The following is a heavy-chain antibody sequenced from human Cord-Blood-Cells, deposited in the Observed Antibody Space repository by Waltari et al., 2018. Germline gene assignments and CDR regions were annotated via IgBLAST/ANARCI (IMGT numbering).Heavy chain of an antibody. CDR2: IRSKANSYAT. CDR3: TSIWSGKGN. V-gene: IGHV3-73*02. D-gene: IGHD3-3*01. CDR1: GFTFSGSA. J-gene: IGHJ4*02. Sequence: EVQLVESGGGLVQPGGSLKLSCAASGFTFSGSAMHWVRQASGKGLECVGRIRSKANSYATAYAASVKGRFTISRDDSKNTAYLQMNSLKTEDTAVYYCTSIWSGKGNWGQGTLVTVSS.